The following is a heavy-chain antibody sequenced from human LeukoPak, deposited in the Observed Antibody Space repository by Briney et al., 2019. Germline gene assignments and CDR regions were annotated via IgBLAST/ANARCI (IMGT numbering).Heavy chain of an antibody. CDR1: GFTFDRFT. J-gene: IGHJ4*02. Sequence: GGSLRLSCAASGFTFDRFTIHWVRQTPGKGLEWVSLINRRGHTFYADSVKGRFTISRDNSRNSVFLQMNSLRPEDTALYHCAKEVDCPSDCLFFHSWGQGTLVSVSS. D-gene: IGHD2-21*02. CDR3: AKEVDCPSDCLFFHS. CDR2: INRRGHT. V-gene: IGHV3-43*01.